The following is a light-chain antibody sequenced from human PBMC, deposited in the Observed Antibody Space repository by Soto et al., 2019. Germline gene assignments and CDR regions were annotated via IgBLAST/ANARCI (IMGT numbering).Light chain of an antibody. CDR2: DVS. J-gene: IGLJ2*01. V-gene: IGLV2-14*03. Sequence: QSALTQPASVSGSPGQSITISCTGTSSDVGGYNYVSWYQQHPGKAPKLMIYDVSNRRSGVSNRFSGYKSGNTASLSISGVQAEDEADYYCSSYTSSITLVFGGGTKLTVL. CDR3: SSYTSSITLV. CDR1: SSDVGGYNY.